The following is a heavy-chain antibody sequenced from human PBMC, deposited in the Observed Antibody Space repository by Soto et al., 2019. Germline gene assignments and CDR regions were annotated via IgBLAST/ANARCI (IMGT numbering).Heavy chain of an antibody. J-gene: IGHJ2*01. V-gene: IGHV2-5*02. CDR3: AHFYDFWSGYYPRYCYFDL. CDR1: GFSLSTSGVG. D-gene: IGHD3-3*01. CDR2: IYWDDDK. Sequence: QITLKESGPTLVKPTQTLTLTCTFSGFSLSTSGVGVGWIRQPPGKALEGHALIYWDDDKRYSPSRNSRLTITNDTSKNQVVLTMTNMDPVDTATYYCAHFYDFWSGYYPRYCYFDLWGRGTLVTVSS.